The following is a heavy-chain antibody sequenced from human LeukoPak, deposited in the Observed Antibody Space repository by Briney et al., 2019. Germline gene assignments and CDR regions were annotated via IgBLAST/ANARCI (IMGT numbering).Heavy chain of an antibody. D-gene: IGHD3-22*01. Sequence: GGSLRLSCAASGFTFDVYAMHWVRQAPGKGLEWVSGITWNRDNIGYGDSVKGRFTISRDNVKNALYLQMNSLRPEDTALYYCAKDLSSAITSALVLDVWGQGTTVIVSS. J-gene: IGHJ6*02. CDR3: AKDLSSAITSALVLDV. CDR2: ITWNRDNI. V-gene: IGHV3-9*01. CDR1: GFTFDVYA.